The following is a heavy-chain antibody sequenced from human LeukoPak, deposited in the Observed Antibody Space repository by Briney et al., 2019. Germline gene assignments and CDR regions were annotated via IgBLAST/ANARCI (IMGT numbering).Heavy chain of an antibody. CDR1: GGSFSGYY. D-gene: IGHD2-2*02. V-gene: IGHV4-34*01. Sequence: PSETLSLTCAAYGGSFSGYYWSWIRQPPGKGLEWIGEINRSGSTNYNPSLKSRVTISVDTSKNQFSLKLSSVTAADTAVYYCARFGDTDALDIWGQGTMVTVSS. CDR3: ARFGDTDALDI. CDR2: INRSGST. J-gene: IGHJ3*02.